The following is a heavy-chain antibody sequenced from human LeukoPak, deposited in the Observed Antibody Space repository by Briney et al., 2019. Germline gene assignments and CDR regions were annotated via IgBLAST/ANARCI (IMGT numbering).Heavy chain of an antibody. CDR1: GGTFSSYT. V-gene: IGHV1-69*02. J-gene: IGHJ5*02. Sequence: SVKVSCKASGGTFSSYTISWVRQVPGQGLEWMGRIIPILGIANYAQKFQGRVTITADKSTSTAYVELSSLRSEDTAVYYCASHCSGGSCYGFRFDPWGQGTLVTVSS. CDR2: IIPILGIA. D-gene: IGHD2-15*01. CDR3: ASHCSGGSCYGFRFDP.